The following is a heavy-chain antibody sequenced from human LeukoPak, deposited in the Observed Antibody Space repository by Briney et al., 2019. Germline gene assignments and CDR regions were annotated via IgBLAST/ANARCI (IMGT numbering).Heavy chain of an antibody. V-gene: IGHV3-49*03. CDR3: ATDGAGFDT. CDR2: IRSKAYGGTT. Sequence: GGSLRLSCTASGFTFGDYAMSWFRQAPGKGLEWVGFIRSKAYGGTTEYAASVKGRFTISRDDSKSIAYLQLNNLRAEDTAVYYCATDGAGFDTWGQGVLVTVSS. CDR1: GFTFGDYA. J-gene: IGHJ5*02.